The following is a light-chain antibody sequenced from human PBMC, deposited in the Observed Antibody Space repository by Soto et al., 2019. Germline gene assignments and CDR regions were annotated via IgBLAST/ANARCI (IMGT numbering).Light chain of an antibody. V-gene: IGKV1-39*01. Sequence: DIQMTQSPSSLSASVGDRVTITCRASQSISSHLNWYQQKPGKAPKLLIYAASSLQSGVPSRFSGSGSGTDFTLTISSLQPEDFATYYCQQSYSTLVTFGQGTKLEIK. CDR2: AAS. CDR3: QQSYSTLVT. J-gene: IGKJ2*01. CDR1: QSISSH.